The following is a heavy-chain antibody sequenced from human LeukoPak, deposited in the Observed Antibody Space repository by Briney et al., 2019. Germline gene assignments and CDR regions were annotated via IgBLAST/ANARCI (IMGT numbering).Heavy chain of an antibody. Sequence: SETLSLTCVVSGYPISSGYHWGWIRQPPGEGLEWIGRVYRSGSTYYNPSLKSRVTISVDTSKNQISLKVRSVTAADTAVYYCARENWVFDYWGQGILVTVSS. V-gene: IGHV4-38-2*02. J-gene: IGHJ4*02. D-gene: IGHD7-27*01. CDR3: ARENWVFDY. CDR2: VYRSGST. CDR1: GYPISSGYH.